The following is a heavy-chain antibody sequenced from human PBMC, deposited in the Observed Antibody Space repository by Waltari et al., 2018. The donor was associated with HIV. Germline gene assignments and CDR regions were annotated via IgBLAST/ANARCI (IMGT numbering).Heavy chain of an antibody. CDR2: IQHSWST. CDR1: GGSISGGDYY. CDR3: ARLGGLMVYSIQYWSFDL. V-gene: IGHV4-30-4*01. Sequence: QVQLQESGPGLVKPSQTLSLSCTVSGGSISGGDYYWSWIRQPPGKGLEWIGYIQHSWSTYYTPSLQCRVTVSVDRPQNQFSLKLTSVTAADTAVYYCARLGGLMVYSIQYWSFDLWGRGTPITVSS. J-gene: IGHJ2*01. D-gene: IGHD2-8*01.